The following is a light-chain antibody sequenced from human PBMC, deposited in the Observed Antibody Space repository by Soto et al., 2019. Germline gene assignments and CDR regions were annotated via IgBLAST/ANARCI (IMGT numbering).Light chain of an antibody. CDR2: DAS. CDR3: QQRSSWPGT. CDR1: QSVGTY. Sequence: ASQSVGTYLAWYQQKPGQAPRLLIYDASNRATGIPARFVGSESGTYVILTISRLYPDDFAVHCWQQRSSWPGTFGRGTKVDI. J-gene: IGKJ3*01. V-gene: IGKV3-11*01.